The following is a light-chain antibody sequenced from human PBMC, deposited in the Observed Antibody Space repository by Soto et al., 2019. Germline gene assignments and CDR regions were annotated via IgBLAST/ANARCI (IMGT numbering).Light chain of an antibody. CDR2: EVS. CDR3: SSYTSSSTQV. V-gene: IGLV2-14*01. Sequence: QSVLTQPASVSGSPGQSITISCTGTSSDVGGYNHVSWYQQHPGKAPKLMIYEVSNRPSGVSNRFSGSKSGNTASLTISGLQAEDEADYYCSSYTSSSTQVFGTGTKLTVL. J-gene: IGLJ1*01. CDR1: SSDVGGYNH.